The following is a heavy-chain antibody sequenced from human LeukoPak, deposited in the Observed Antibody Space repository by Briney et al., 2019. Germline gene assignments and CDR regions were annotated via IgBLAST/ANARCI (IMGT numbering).Heavy chain of an antibody. Sequence: ASVKVSCKASGGTFSSYAISWVRQAPGQGLEWMGGIIPIFGTANYAQKFQGRVTITADESTSTAYMELSSLRSEDTAVYYCARDASDYGDYKTGMDVWGQGTTVTVSS. CDR1: GGTFSSYA. V-gene: IGHV1-69*13. CDR3: ARDASDYGDYKTGMDV. D-gene: IGHD4-17*01. CDR2: IIPIFGTA. J-gene: IGHJ6*02.